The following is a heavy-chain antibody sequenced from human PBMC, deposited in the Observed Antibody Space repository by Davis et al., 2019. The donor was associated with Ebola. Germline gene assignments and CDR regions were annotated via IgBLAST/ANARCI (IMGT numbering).Heavy chain of an antibody. CDR3: AREAPYCSGGRCYDY. D-gene: IGHD2-15*01. CDR1: GGSISSSSYY. CDR2: IYYSGIT. Sequence: SETLSLTCTVSGGSISSSSYYWGWIRQPPGKGLEWIGSIYYSGITYYNPSLKSRVTISVDTSKNQFSLKLSSVTAADTAVYYCAREAPYCSGGRCYDYWGQGTLVTVSS. J-gene: IGHJ4*02. V-gene: IGHV4-39*02.